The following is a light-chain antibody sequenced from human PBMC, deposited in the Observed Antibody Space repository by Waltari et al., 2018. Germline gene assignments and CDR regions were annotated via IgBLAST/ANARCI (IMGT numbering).Light chain of an antibody. CDR3: QSSDSSGNDYV. CDR2: KDS. Sequence: SLELTQSPSVAVSPGQTAGITCSGDALSKQHVYWYQQRPGQAPVVVLFKDSERPSGVPERFSGSRSGTTGTLTITVVQAEDEADYYCQSSDSSGNDYVFGPGTKVTVL. CDR1: ALSKQH. J-gene: IGLJ1*01. V-gene: IGLV3-25*03.